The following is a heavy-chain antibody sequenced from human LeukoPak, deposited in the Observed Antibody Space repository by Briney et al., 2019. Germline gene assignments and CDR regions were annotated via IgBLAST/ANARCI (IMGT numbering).Heavy chain of an antibody. CDR2: TYNSGST. Sequence: SETLSLTCTVSGGSVSSGTYYWSWIRQPPGKGLEWIGHTYNSGSTIYNPSLKSRVTISGDTSKNQFSLKLSSVTAADTAVYYCTGGGGYSYGIPDWGRGTLVTVSS. J-gene: IGHJ4*02. CDR3: TGGGGYSYGIPD. V-gene: IGHV4-61*01. D-gene: IGHD5-18*01. CDR1: GGSVSSGTYY.